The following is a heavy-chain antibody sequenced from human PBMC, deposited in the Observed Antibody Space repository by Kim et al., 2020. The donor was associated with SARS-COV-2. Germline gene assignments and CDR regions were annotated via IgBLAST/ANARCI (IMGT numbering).Heavy chain of an antibody. CDR3: ARRESGGYYYDS. CDR2: IFPGDSDV. V-gene: IGHV5-51*01. Sequence: GASLKISCNGSGYSFSIYYIAWVRQLPGKGLEWVGIIFPGDSDVRYSPSFQGRVTISADKSTTTAYLQWSSLQASDTAMYYCARRESGGYYYDSWGPGTLVTVSS. J-gene: IGHJ4*02. CDR1: GYSFSIYY. D-gene: IGHD6-19*01.